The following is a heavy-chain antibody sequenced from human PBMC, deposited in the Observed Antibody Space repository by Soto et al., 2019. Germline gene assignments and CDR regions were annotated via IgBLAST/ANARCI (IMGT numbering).Heavy chain of an antibody. J-gene: IGHJ5*02. CDR2: IYYSGST. V-gene: IGHV4-59*01. CDR1: GGSISSYY. D-gene: IGHD2-2*01. CDR3: ARTSRPTYCSSTSCYYFWFDP. Sequence: SGTLSLTCTVSGGSISSYYWSWIRQPPGKGLEWIGYIYYSGSTNYNPSLKSRVTISVDTSKNQFSLKLSSVTAADTAVYYCARTSRPTYCSSTSCYYFWFDPWGQGTLVTVSS.